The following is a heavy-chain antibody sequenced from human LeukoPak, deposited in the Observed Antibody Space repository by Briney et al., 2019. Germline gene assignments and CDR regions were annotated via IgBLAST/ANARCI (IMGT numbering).Heavy chain of an antibody. CDR3: ARELYYYDSSGFDY. D-gene: IGHD3-22*01. V-gene: IGHV4-4*07. CDR2: IYTSGST. Sequence: SETLPLTCTVSGGSISSYYWSWIRQPAGKGLEWIGRIYTSGSTNYNPSLKSRVTMSVDTSKNQFSLKLSSVTAADTAVYYCARELYYYDSSGFDYWGQGTLVTASS. J-gene: IGHJ4*02. CDR1: GGSISSYY.